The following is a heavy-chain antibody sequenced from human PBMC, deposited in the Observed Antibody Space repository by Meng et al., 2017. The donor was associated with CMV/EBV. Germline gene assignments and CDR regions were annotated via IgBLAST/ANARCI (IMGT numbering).Heavy chain of an antibody. CDR3: AGDPIAARPGGYYYYYGTDV. J-gene: IGHJ6*02. Sequence: SETLSLTCTVSGGPISSYYLSWIRQPPGKGLEWIGYIYYSGSTNYNPSLKSRVTISVDTSKNQFSLKLSSVTAADTAVYYCAGDPIAARPGGYYYYYGTDVWGQGTTVTVSS. CDR2: IYYSGST. CDR1: GGPISSYY. D-gene: IGHD6-6*01. V-gene: IGHV4-59*01.